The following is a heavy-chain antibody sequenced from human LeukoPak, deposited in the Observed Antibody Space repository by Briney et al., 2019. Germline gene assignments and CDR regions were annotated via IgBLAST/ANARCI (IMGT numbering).Heavy chain of an antibody. D-gene: IGHD6-19*01. Sequence: SETLSLTCTVSGGSISSSSYYWGWIRQPPGKGLEWIGSIYYSGSTYCNPSLKSRVTISVDMSKNQFSLKLSSVTAADTAVYYCARKGQWLGTPPFFDYWGQGTLVTVSS. CDR1: GGSISSSSYY. J-gene: IGHJ4*02. V-gene: IGHV4-39*07. CDR2: IYYSGST. CDR3: ARKGQWLGTPPFFDY.